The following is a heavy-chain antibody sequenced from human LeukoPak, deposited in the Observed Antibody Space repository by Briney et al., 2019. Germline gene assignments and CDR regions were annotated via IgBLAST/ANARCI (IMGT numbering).Heavy chain of an antibody. D-gene: IGHD3-22*01. CDR1: GFTFSSYE. CDR3: ATVAMIVKLAFDY. Sequence: PGGSLRLSCAASGFTFSSYEMNWVRQPPGKGLEWIGSIYYSGSTYYNPSLKSRVTISVDTSKNQFSLKLSSVTAADTAVYYCATVAMIVKLAFDYWGQGTLVTVSS. J-gene: IGHJ4*02. V-gene: IGHV4-39*07. CDR2: IYYSGST.